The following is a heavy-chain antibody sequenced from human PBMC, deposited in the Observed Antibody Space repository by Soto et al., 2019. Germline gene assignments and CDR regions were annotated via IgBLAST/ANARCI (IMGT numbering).Heavy chain of an antibody. D-gene: IGHD3-3*01. V-gene: IGHV4-61*01. Sequence: SETLSLTCTVSGGSVSSGSYYWSWIRQPPGKGLEWIGYIYYSGSTNYNPSLKSRVTISVDTSKNQFSLKLSSVTAADTAVYYCARKTYYDFWSGYFIDYWGQGTLVTVSS. CDR2: IYYSGST. J-gene: IGHJ4*02. CDR3: ARKTYYDFWSGYFIDY. CDR1: GGSVSSGSYY.